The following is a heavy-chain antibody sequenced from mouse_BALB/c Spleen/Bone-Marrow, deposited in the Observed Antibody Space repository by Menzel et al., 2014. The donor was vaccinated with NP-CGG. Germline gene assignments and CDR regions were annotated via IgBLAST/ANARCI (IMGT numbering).Heavy chain of an antibody. CDR3: ARSDYRYDPFAY. J-gene: IGHJ3*01. CDR2: IDTSDSYT. CDR1: GYTFTDYW. Sequence: QVQLQQSGAELVMPGASVKMSCKASGYTFTDYWMHWVKQRPGQGLEWIGAIDTSDSYTGYNQKFKGKATLTVDESSSTAYMQLSSLTSEDSAVYYCARSDYRYDPFAYWGQGTLVTVSA. D-gene: IGHD2-14*01. V-gene: IGHV1-69*01.